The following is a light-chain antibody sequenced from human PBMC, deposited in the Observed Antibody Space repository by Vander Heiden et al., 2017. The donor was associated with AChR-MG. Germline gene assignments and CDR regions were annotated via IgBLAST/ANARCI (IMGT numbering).Light chain of an antibody. CDR2: DAS. J-gene: IGKJ4*01. Sequence: EIVLTQSPATLSLSPGERATLSCRASQSVSSSLAWYQQKPGQAPRLLIYDASNRATGITARFSGSGSGTDFTLTISSLEPEDFALYYCHQRSNWPLTFGGGTKLEIK. CDR1: QSVSSS. CDR3: HQRSNWPLT. V-gene: IGKV3-11*01.